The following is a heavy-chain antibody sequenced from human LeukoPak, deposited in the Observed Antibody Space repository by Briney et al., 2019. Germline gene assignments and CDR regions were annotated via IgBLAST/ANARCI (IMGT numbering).Heavy chain of an antibody. CDR1: GGTFSSYA. J-gene: IGHJ3*02. Sequence: SVKVSCKASGGTFSSYAISWVRQAPGQGLEWMGGIIPIFGTANYAQKFQGRVTITADESTSTAYMELSSLRSEDTAVYYCAREGFPNDAFDIWGQGTMVTVSS. V-gene: IGHV1-69*01. CDR2: IIPIFGTA. CDR3: AREGFPNDAFDI.